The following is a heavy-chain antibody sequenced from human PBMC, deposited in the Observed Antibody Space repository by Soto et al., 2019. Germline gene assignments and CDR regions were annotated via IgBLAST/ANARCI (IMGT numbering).Heavy chain of an antibody. CDR1: GGTFSPYT. V-gene: IGHV1-69*08. D-gene: IGHD3-10*01. J-gene: IGHJ4*02. CDR2: IIPFHGVT. CDR3: TRDWEITVSTWSFGGF. Sequence: QVQLVQSGAEVQKPGSSVKVSCKASGGTFSPYTINWVRQAPGQGLEWMGRIIPFHGVTNYAQKFQARVTITADKSTDTADMELSGLRFEDTAMYYCTRDWEITVSTWSFGGFWGRGTLVTVSS.